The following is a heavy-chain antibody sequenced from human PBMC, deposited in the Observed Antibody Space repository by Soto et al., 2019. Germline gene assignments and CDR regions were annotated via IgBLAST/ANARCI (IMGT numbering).Heavy chain of an antibody. CDR1: GYSFTSYW. CDR2: IDPSDSYT. CDR3: ARRAYDSSGYPTFDY. Sequence: EVQLVQSGAEVKKPGESLRISCKGSGYSFTSYWISWVRQMPGKGLEWMGRIDPSDSYTNYSPSFQGHVTISADKSIXTAYLQWSSLKASDTAMYYCARRAYDSSGYPTFDYWGQGTLVTVSS. D-gene: IGHD3-22*01. J-gene: IGHJ4*02. V-gene: IGHV5-10-1*01.